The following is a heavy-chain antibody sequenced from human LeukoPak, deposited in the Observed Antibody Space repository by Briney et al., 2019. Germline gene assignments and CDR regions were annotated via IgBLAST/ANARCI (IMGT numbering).Heavy chain of an antibody. CDR2: INPNSGGT. Sequence: ASVKVSCKASGYTFTGYYMHWVRQAPGQGLEWVGWINPNSGGTNYAQKFQGRVTMTRDTSISTAYMELSRLRSDDTAVYYCARDSSVASSGCFFDWGQGTLVTVSS. V-gene: IGHV1-2*02. J-gene: IGHJ4*02. CDR3: ARDSSVASSGCFFD. D-gene: IGHD3-22*01. CDR1: GYTFTGYY.